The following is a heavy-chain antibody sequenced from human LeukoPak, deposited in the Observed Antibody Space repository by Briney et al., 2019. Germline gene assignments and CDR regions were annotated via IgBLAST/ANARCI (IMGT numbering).Heavy chain of an antibody. CDR1: GGSISSGGYY. D-gene: IGHD3-9*01. V-gene: IGHV4-31*03. CDR2: IYYSGST. CDR3: ARGGTIFPPATYYFDY. Sequence: PSQTLSLTCTVSGGSISSGGYYWSWIRQHPGKGLEWIGYIYYSGSTDYNPSLKSRVTISVDTSKNQFSLKLSSVTAADTAVYYCARGGTIFPPATYYFDYWGQGTLVTVSS. J-gene: IGHJ4*02.